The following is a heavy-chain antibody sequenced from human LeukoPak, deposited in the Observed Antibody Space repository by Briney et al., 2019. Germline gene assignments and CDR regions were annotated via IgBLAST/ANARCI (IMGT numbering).Heavy chain of an antibody. CDR3: AREHRSSKYFDS. J-gene: IGHJ4*02. Sequence: SETLSLTCSVSGRSIAVNHYYWGWIRQPPGKGLEWIGSGLYTGNTYSNPSLRSRVTISVDTSKNESSPKMNSVTAADTAVYYCAREHRSSKYFDSWGQGALMVVSS. D-gene: IGHD6-6*01. CDR1: GRSIAVNHYY. V-gene: IGHV4-39*02. CDR2: GLYTGNT.